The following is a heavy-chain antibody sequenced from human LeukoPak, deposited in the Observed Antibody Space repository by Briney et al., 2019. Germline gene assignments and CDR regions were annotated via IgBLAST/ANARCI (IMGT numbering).Heavy chain of an antibody. CDR1: GGSISSYY. Sequence: SETLSLXCTVSGGSISSYYWSWIRRPPGKGLEWIGYIYYSGSTNYNPSLKSRVTISVDTSKNQFSLKLSSVTAADTAVYYCARVGTFSSSWYSSNWFDPWGQGTLVTVSS. D-gene: IGHD6-13*01. CDR3: ARVGTFSSSWYSSNWFDP. V-gene: IGHV4-59*01. J-gene: IGHJ5*02. CDR2: IYYSGST.